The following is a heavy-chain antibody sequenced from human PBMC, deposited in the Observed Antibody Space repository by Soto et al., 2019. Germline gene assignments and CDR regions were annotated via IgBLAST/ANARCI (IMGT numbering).Heavy chain of an antibody. Sequence: ASGKVSCKASVYTFTSYDINWVRQATGQGLEWMGWMNPNSGNTGYAQKFQGRVTMTRNTSISTAYTELSSLRSEDTAVYYCARVGEDIVATINYYYMDVWGKGTTVTVSS. D-gene: IGHD5-12*01. J-gene: IGHJ6*03. CDR2: MNPNSGNT. CDR1: VYTFTSYD. CDR3: ARVGEDIVATINYYYMDV. V-gene: IGHV1-8*01.